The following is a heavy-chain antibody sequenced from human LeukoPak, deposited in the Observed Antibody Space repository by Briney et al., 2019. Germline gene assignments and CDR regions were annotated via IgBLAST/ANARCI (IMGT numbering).Heavy chain of an antibody. J-gene: IGHJ4*02. CDR3: AREYTGSRFDG. CDR1: GFAFGVHA. D-gene: IGHD5-18*01. CDR2: ISYDGRNE. V-gene: IGHV3-30-3*01. Sequence: PGGSLRLSCAASGFAFGVHAMHWVRQAPGKELEWVIGISYDGRNEDYADSVKGRFTISRDNSKNTLFLQMNSLRPEDTAVYYCAREYTGSRFDGWGQGTLVTVSS.